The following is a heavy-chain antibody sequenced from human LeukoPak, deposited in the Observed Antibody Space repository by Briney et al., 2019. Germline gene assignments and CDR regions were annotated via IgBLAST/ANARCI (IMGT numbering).Heavy chain of an antibody. D-gene: IGHD3-10*01. CDR2: ICYSGST. J-gene: IGHJ4*02. Sequence: SQTLSLTCTVSGGSISSGVYYWSWIRQHPGKGLEWIGYICYSGSTYYNPSLKSRVTISVDTSKNQFSLKLSSVTAADTAVYYCARDGYGSGSYFDYWGQGTLVTVSS. CDR1: GGSISSGVYY. CDR3: ARDGYGSGSYFDY. V-gene: IGHV4-31*03.